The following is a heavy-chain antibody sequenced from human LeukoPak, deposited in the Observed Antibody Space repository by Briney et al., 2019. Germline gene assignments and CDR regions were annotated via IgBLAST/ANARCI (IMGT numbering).Heavy chain of an antibody. CDR2: ISGSSSYI. V-gene: IGHV3-21*04. Sequence: PGGSLRLSCAASGFTFSSYSMNWVRQAPGKGLEWVSSISGSSSYIYYADSVKGRFTISRDNAKNSLYLQMNSLRAEDTAVYYCAKDAPELLGLFDYWGQGTLVTVSS. J-gene: IGHJ4*02. D-gene: IGHD1-26*01. CDR1: GFTFSSYS. CDR3: AKDAPELLGLFDY.